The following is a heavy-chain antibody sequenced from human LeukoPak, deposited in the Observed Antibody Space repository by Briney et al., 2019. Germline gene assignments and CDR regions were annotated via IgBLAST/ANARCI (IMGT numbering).Heavy chain of an antibody. V-gene: IGHV1-8*03. D-gene: IGHD2-2*01. J-gene: IGHJ5*02. CDR3: ARRPRYCSSTSCFPFDP. CDR1: GYTFTSYD. CDR2: MNPNSGNT. Sequence: ASVKVSCKASGYTFTSYDINWVRQATGQGLEWMGWMNPNSGNTGYAQKFQGRVTITRNTSISTAYMELSSLRSEDTAVYYCARRPRYCSSTSCFPFDPWGQGTLVTVSS.